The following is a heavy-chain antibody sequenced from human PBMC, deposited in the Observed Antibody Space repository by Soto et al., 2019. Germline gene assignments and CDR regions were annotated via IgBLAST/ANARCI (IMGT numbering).Heavy chain of an antibody. V-gene: IGHV3-30-3*01. CDR3: ARAPETSYGVFENWFDP. J-gene: IGHJ5*02. CDR2: ISYDGSNK. D-gene: IGHD5-18*01. CDR1: GFTFSSYA. Sequence: QVQLVESGGGVVQPGRSLRLSCAASGFTFSSYAMHWVRQAPGKGLEWVAVISYDGSNKYYADSVKGRFTISRDNSKNTLYLQMISLRAEDTAVYYCARAPETSYGVFENWFDPWGQGSLVTVPS.